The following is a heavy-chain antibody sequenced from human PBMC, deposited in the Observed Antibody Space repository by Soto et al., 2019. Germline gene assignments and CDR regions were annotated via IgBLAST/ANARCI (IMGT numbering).Heavy chain of an antibody. J-gene: IGHJ5*02. D-gene: IGHD5-18*01. CDR1: GGSFNSYT. CDR2: IIPIFDTA. Sequence: ASVKVSCKASGGSFNSYTFSWVRQAPGQGLEWMGGIIPIFDTANYAQNFQGRVTITADESTSTAYMELSSLRADDTAVYYCASREYNNGYSGEAWFDPWGQGTLVTVSS. V-gene: IGHV1-69*13. CDR3: ASREYNNGYSGEAWFDP.